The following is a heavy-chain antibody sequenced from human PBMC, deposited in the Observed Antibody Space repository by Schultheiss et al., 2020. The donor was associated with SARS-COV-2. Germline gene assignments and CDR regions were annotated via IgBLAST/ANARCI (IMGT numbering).Heavy chain of an antibody. CDR3: ARGNWGFRSYWYFDL. V-gene: IGHV4-38-2*01. CDR1: GYSISSGYY. D-gene: IGHD7-27*01. J-gene: IGHJ2*01. Sequence: SETLSLTCAVSGYSISSGYYWGWIRQPPGKGLEWIGSIYHSGSTYYNPSLKSRVTISVDTSKNQFSLKLSSVTAADTAVYYCARGNWGFRSYWYFDLWGRGTLVTVSS. CDR2: IYHSGST.